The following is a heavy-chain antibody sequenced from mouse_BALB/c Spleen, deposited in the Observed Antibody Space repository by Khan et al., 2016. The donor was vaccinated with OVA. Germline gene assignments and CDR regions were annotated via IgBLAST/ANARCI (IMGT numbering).Heavy chain of an antibody. CDR3: TRSNYYGSSLYAMDY. Sequence: DLVKPGASVKLSCKASGCTFTSYWINWIKQMPGQGLEWIGRVSPGSGSPYYNEMFKGKATVTVDKSSSTAYIQLNSLSSEDSAVYFCTRSNYYGSSLYAMDYWGQGTSVTVSS. CDR2: VSPGSGSP. J-gene: IGHJ4*01. CDR1: GCTFTSYW. V-gene: IGHV1S41*01. D-gene: IGHD1-1*01.